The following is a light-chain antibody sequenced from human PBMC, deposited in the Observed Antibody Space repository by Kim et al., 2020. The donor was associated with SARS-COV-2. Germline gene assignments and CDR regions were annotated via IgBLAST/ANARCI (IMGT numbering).Light chain of an antibody. Sequence: DIQVTQSPSSLSASVGDRVSITCRASQDISNFVAWYQQKPGKPPKLLIYGASSVQSGFPSRFSGSGFGTDFTLTIDGLQSGDVATYYCQKYDGGALAFGGGTKVDIK. V-gene: IGKV1-27*01. J-gene: IGKJ4*01. CDR1: QDISNF. CDR2: GAS. CDR3: QKYDGGALA.